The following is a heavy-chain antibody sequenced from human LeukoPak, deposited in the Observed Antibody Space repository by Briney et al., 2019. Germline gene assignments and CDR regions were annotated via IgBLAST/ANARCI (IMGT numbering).Heavy chain of an antibody. J-gene: IGHJ6*03. V-gene: IGHV3-21*01. D-gene: IGHD4-17*01. CDR1: GFTFSSYS. Sequence: KTGGSLRLSCAASGFTFSSYSMNWVRQAPGKGLEWVSSISSSSSYIYYADSVKGRFTISRDNAKNSLYLQMNSLRAEDTAVYYCARVKASYGDYGHYYYYYMDVWGKGTTVTVSS. CDR3: ARVKASYGDYGHYYYYYMDV. CDR2: ISSSSSYI.